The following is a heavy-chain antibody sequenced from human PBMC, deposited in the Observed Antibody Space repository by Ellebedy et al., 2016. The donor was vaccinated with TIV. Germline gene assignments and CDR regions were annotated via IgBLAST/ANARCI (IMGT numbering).Heavy chain of an antibody. Sequence: GGSLRLXXSASGFPFRNSAMSWVRQAPGKGLDWVAVVYGHDGSTHYANSVKGRFTISKDSSRDILYLDMNNLRADDTAIYSCTKGAWLDSWGQGTLVTVSS. V-gene: IGHV3-23*01. J-gene: IGHJ4*02. CDR2: VYGHDGST. CDR3: TKGAWLDS. CDR1: GFPFRNSA.